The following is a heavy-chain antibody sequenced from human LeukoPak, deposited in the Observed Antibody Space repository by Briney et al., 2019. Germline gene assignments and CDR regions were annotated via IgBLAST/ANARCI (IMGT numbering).Heavy chain of an antibody. CDR1: GFTFSSYA. CDR2: ISGSGGST. V-gene: IGHV3-23*01. J-gene: IGHJ4*02. Sequence: PGGSLRLSCTASGFTFSSYAMSWVRQAPGKGLEWVSAISGSGGSTYYADSVKGRFTISRDNSKNTLYLQMNSLRAEDTAVYYCAKFYCGGNCYPGHYFDYWGQGTLVTVSS. D-gene: IGHD2-21*02. CDR3: AKFYCGGNCYPGHYFDY.